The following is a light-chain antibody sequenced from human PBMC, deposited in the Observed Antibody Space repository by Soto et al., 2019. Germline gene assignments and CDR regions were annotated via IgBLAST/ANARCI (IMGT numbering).Light chain of an antibody. CDR2: AAI. CDR1: QTISKW. CDR3: QQYGSSPYT. V-gene: IGKV3-20*01. J-gene: IGKJ2*01. Sequence: TQSPSTLSAAVGDRVTITCRASQTISKWLAWYQQKPGQSPRLLIYAAISRATGIPERFSGSGSETDFTLTIYRLEPEDFAVYYCQQYGSSPYTFGQGTKLEIK.